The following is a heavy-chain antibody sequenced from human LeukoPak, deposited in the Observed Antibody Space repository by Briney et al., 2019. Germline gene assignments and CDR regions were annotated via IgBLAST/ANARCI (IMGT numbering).Heavy chain of an antibody. CDR2: IYTSGST. J-gene: IGHJ5*02. Sequence: PSETLSLTCTVSGGSISSGSYYWSWIRQPAGKGLEWIGRIYTSGSTNYNPSLKSRVTISVDTSKNQFSLKLSSVTAADTAVYYCASQFCGGDCYSQANWFDPWGQGTLVTVSS. D-gene: IGHD2-21*02. CDR1: GGSISSGSYY. V-gene: IGHV4-61*02. CDR3: ASQFCGGDCYSQANWFDP.